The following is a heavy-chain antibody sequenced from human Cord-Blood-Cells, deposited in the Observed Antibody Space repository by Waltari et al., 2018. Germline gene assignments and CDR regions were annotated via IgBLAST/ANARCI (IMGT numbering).Heavy chain of an antibody. V-gene: IGHV1-24*01. CDR3: ATDQGGLKWLRFAFDI. J-gene: IGHJ3*02. D-gene: IGHD5-12*01. CDR1: GYTLTELS. Sequence: QVQLVQSGAEVKKPGASVKVYCKVSGYTLTELSMHWVRQAPGKGLEWMGGFDPEDGETIYAQKFQGRVTMTEDTSTDTAYMELSSLRSEDTAVYYCATDQGGLKWLRFAFDIWGQGTMVTVSS. CDR2: FDPEDGET.